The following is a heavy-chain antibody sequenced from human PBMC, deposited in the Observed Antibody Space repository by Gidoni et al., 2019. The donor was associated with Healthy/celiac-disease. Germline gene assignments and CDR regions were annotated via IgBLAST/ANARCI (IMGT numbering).Heavy chain of an antibody. D-gene: IGHD1-26*01. V-gene: IGHV3-30-3*01. CDR1: GFTFSSYA. CDR2: ISYDGSNK. CDR3: ARAMRWELPTNWFDP. Sequence: QVQLVESGGGVVQPGRSLRLSCSASGFTFSSYARHWVRQAPGKGLEWVAVISYDGSNKYYADSVKGRFTISRDNSKNTLYLQMNSLRAEDTAVYYCARAMRWELPTNWFDPWGQGTLVTVSS. J-gene: IGHJ5*02.